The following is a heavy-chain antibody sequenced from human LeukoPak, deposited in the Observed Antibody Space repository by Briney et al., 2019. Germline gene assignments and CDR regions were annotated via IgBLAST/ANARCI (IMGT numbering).Heavy chain of an antibody. CDR1: GGSISSGSYH. Sequence: SETLSLTCTVSGGSISSGSYHWSWIRQPAGKGLEWIGRIYTSGSTNYNPSLKSRVTISVDTSKYQFSLKLSSVTAADTAVYYCARDRGGVAGTGYWGQGTLVSVSS. V-gene: IGHV4-61*02. D-gene: IGHD6-19*01. CDR3: ARDRGGVAGTGY. J-gene: IGHJ4*02. CDR2: IYTSGST.